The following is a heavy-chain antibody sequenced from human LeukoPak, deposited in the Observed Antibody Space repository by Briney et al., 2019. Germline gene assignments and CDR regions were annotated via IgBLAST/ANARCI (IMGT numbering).Heavy chain of an antibody. CDR3: VRDMGYYDRV. D-gene: IGHD3-22*01. J-gene: IGHJ4*02. CDR1: GFTFSTSR. CDR2: INTDGNTR. V-gene: IGHV3-74*01. Sequence: PGGSLRLSCATSGFTFSTSRMHWVRQAPGKGLVWVSRINTDGNTRDYADSVKGRFTISRDNAKNTLHLQMNSLRAEDTAVYYCVRDMGYYDRVWGQGTLVTVSS.